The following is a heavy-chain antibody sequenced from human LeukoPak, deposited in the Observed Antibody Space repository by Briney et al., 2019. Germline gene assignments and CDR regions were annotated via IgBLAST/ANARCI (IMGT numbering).Heavy chain of an antibody. CDR3: AKDGLYYDGSEHVYYFDS. D-gene: IGHD3-22*01. CDR2: IIYSGGAT. Sequence: PGGSLRLSCAASGFTFSRSAMTWVRQGPGTGLEFVASIIYSGGATYYADSVKGRCTISRDNSKNTLYLQMNSLRAEDTALYYCAKDGLYYDGSEHVYYFDSWGQGTLVTVSS. J-gene: IGHJ4*02. CDR1: GFTFSRSA. V-gene: IGHV3-23*01.